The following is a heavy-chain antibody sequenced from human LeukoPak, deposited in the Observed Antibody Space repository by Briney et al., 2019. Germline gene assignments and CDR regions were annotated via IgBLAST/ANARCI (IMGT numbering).Heavy chain of an antibody. CDR1: GGSISSGGYS. Sequence: PSQTLSLTCAVSGGSISSGGYSWSWIRQPPGKGLEWIGYIYHSGSTYYNLSLKSRVTISVDRSKNQFSLKLSSVTAADTAVYYCARGGVDGDADYWGQGTLVTVSS. V-gene: IGHV4-30-2*01. D-gene: IGHD4-17*01. CDR2: IYHSGST. CDR3: ARGGVDGDADY. J-gene: IGHJ4*02.